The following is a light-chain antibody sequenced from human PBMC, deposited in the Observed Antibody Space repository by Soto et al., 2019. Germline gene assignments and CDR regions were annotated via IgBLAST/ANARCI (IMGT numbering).Light chain of an antibody. V-gene: IGKV1-39*01. Sequence: DIQMTQSPSSLSASVGDRVTITCRASQSISGYLNWYQQKPGKAPKLLIYAASSLQSGVPSRFSGSGSGTAFTLTISSLQPADFATYYCRRTSSTPTFGKGNTVDLK. J-gene: IGKJ1*01. CDR3: RRTSSTPT. CDR1: QSISGY. CDR2: AAS.